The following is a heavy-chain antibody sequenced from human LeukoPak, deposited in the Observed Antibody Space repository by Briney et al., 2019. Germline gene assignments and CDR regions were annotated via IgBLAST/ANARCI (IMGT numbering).Heavy chain of an antibody. CDR2: MYDSGST. CDR3: ARHGGSYTFDL. Sequence: SETLSLTCSVSGGSIRTYYWSWIRQPPGKGLELIGYMYDSGSTNYNPSLKSRVTISVDTSKNQFSLRLRSVTAADTAVYYCARHGGSYTFDLWGQGVLVTVSS. J-gene: IGHJ4*02. CDR1: GGSIRTYY. V-gene: IGHV4-59*01. D-gene: IGHD1-26*01.